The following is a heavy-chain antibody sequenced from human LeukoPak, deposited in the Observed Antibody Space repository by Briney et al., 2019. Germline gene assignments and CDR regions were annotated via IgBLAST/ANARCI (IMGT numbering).Heavy chain of an antibody. Sequence: SETLSLTCTASGGSISSGSYYWSWIRQPAGKGLEWIGRIYTSGSTNYNPSLKSRVTISVDTSKNQFSLKLSSVTAADTAVYYCARSPDYGDYEMTDSMDVWGKGTTVTVSS. V-gene: IGHV4-61*02. J-gene: IGHJ6*03. CDR3: ARSPDYGDYEMTDSMDV. D-gene: IGHD4-17*01. CDR2: IYTSGST. CDR1: GGSISSGSYY.